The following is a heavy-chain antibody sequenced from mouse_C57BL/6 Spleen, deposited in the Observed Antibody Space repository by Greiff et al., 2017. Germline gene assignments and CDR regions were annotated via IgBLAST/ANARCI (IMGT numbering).Heavy chain of an antibody. J-gene: IGHJ4*01. Sequence: EVQLQQSGPELVKPGASVKISCKASGYTFTDYYMNWVKQSPGKSLEWIGDINPNNGGTSYNQKFKGKATLTVDKSSSTAYMELRSLTSEDSAVYYCAREGGTVMDYWGQGTSVTVSS. CDR2: INPNNGGT. V-gene: IGHV1-26*01. CDR1: GYTFTDYY. D-gene: IGHD1-1*01. CDR3: AREGGTVMDY.